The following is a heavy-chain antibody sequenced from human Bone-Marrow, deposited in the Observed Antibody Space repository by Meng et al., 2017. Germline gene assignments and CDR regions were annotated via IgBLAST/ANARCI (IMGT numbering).Heavy chain of an antibody. V-gene: IGHV3-9*01. J-gene: IGHJ3*01. Sequence: SLKISCAASGFTFDDYAMHWVRQAPGKGLEWVSGISWNSGSIGYADSVKGRFTISRDNAKNSLYLQMNSLRAEDTAIYYCAKEYVSHSSGYDAFDVWGQGTVVTVSS. CDR2: ISWNSGSI. D-gene: IGHD3-22*01. CDR3: AKEYVSHSSGYDAFDV. CDR1: GFTFDDYA.